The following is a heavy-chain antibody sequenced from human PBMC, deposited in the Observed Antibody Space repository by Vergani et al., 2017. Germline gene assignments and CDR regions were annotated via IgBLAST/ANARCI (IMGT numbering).Heavy chain of an antibody. D-gene: IGHD6-13*01. CDR3: ARPPGELVAAAGYDY. CDR2: ISYDGSNK. V-gene: IGHV3-30-3*01. CDR1: GFTFSSYA. J-gene: IGHJ4*02. Sequence: QVQLVESGGGVVQPGRSLRLSCAASGFTFSSYAMHWVRQAPGKGLEWGAVISYDGSNKYYADSVKGRFTISRDNSKNTLYLQMNSLRAEDTAVYYCARPPGELVAAAGYDYWGQGTLVTVSS.